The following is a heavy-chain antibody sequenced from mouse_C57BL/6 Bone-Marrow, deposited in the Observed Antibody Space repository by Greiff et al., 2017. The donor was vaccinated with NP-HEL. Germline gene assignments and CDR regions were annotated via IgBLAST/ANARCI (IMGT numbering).Heavy chain of an antibody. D-gene: IGHD4-1*01. CDR3: ARSDWAWFAY. V-gene: IGHV1-4*01. CDR2: INPSSGYT. Sequence: VKFQESGAELARPGASVKMSCKASGYTFTSYTMHWVKQRPGQGLEWIGYINPSSGYTKYNQKFKDKATLTADKSSSTAYMQLSSLTSEDSAVYYCARSDWAWFAYWGQGTLVTVSA. J-gene: IGHJ3*01. CDR1: GYTFTSYT.